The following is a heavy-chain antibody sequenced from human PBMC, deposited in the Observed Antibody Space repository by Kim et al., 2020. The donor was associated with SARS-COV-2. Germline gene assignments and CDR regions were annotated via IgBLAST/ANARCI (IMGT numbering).Heavy chain of an antibody. CDR3: ARVAEADHWCYYYYGMDV. V-gene: IGHV3-30*04. CDR1: GFTFSSYA. D-gene: IGHD6-13*01. CDR2: ISYDGSNK. Sequence: GGSLRLSCAASGFTFSSYAMHWVRQAPGKGLEWVAVISYDGSNKYYADSVKGRFTISRDNSKNTLYLQMNSLRAEDTAVYYCARVAEADHWCYYYYGMDVWGQGTTVTVSS. J-gene: IGHJ6*02.